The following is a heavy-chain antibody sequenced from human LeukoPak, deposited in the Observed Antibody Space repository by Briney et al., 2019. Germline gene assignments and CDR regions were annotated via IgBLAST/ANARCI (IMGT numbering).Heavy chain of an antibody. V-gene: IGHV3-33*01. CDR2: IWYDGSNK. J-gene: IGHJ4*02. CDR3: ARGRMIGSWTDNGDDY. Sequence: PGGSLRLSCAASGFTFSSYGMHWVRQAPGKGLEWVAVIWYDGSNKYYADSVKGRFTISRDNSKNTLYLQMNSLRAEDTAVYYCARGRMIGSWTDNGDDYWGQGTLVTVSS. CDR1: GFTFSSYG. D-gene: IGHD2-15*01.